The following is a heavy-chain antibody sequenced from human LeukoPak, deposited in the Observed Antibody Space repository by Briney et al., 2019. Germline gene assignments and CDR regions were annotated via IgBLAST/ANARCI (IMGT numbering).Heavy chain of an antibody. Sequence: ASVKVSCKASGYTFTGYYMHWVRQAPGQGLEWMGWINPNSGGTNYAQKFQGRVTMTRDTSISTAYMELSRLRSDDTAVYYCARDPFPVATANWFDPWGQGTLVTVSS. CDR3: ARDPFPVATANWFDP. V-gene: IGHV1-2*02. CDR1: GYTFTGYY. J-gene: IGHJ5*02. CDR2: INPNSGGT. D-gene: IGHD5-12*01.